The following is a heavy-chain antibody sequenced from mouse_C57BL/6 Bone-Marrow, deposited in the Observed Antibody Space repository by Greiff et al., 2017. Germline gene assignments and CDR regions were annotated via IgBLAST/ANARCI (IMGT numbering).Heavy chain of an antibody. D-gene: IGHD2-4*01. J-gene: IGHJ3*01. CDR1: GYTFTSYG. CDR3: ARSGNDYSWFAY. CDR2: IYPRSGNT. V-gene: IGHV1-81*01. Sequence: QVTLKESGAELARPGASVKLSCKASGYTFTSYGISWVKQRTGQGLEWIGEIYPRSGNTYYNEKFKGKATLTADKSSSTAYMELRSLTSEDSAVYFCARSGNDYSWFAYWGQGTLVTVSA.